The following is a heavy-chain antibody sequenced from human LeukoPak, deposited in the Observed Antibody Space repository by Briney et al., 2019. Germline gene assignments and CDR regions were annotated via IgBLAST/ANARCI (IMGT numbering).Heavy chain of an antibody. J-gene: IGHJ4*02. V-gene: IGHV3-21*04. CDR3: ARDIAADGRDTMIGGDGGDY. D-gene: IGHD3-10*02. CDR2: ISSSSSYI. CDR1: GFTFSSYS. Sequence: PGGSLRLSCAASGFTFSSYSMNWVRQAPGKGLEWVSSISSSSSYIYYADSVKGRFTISRDNAKNSLYLQMNSLRAEDTAVYYCARDIAADGRDTMIGGDGGDYWGQGTLVTVSS.